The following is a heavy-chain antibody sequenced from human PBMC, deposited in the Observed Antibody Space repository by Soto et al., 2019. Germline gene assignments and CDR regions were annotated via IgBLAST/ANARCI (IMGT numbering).Heavy chain of an antibody. CDR1: GFTFSDYG. Sequence: GGSLRLSCAASGFTFSDYGIHWVRQAPAKGLEWVAFISYDGSNKYYADSVKGRFTISRDNSKNTLYLQMNSPRAEDTAVYYCARIRDGYPLGYFDYWGQGTLVTVSS. J-gene: IGHJ4*02. V-gene: IGHV3-30*03. D-gene: IGHD5-12*01. CDR3: ARIRDGYPLGYFDY. CDR2: ISYDGSNK.